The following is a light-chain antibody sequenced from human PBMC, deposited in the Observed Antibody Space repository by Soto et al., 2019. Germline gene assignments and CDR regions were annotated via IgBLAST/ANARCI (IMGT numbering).Light chain of an antibody. CDR3: MQGSHWPGT. CDR1: QSLVSSDGNTY. CDR2: RVS. J-gene: IGKJ1*01. Sequence: DVVMTQSPLSLPVTLGQPASISCRSTQSLVSSDGNTYLTWLQQRPGQTRRRLIYRVSDRESGVPDRFSGGGSATVITLKISSVEAEDVGVYYCMQGSHWPGTFGPGTKVEIK. V-gene: IGKV2-30*01.